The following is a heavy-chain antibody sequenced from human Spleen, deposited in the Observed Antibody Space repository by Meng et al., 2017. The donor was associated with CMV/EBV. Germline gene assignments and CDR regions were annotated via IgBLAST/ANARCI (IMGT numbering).Heavy chain of an antibody. V-gene: IGHV4-30-4*08. J-gene: IGHJ4*02. CDR1: GGSISSGDYY. D-gene: IGHD3-22*01. CDR3: ASGSSGYYYVY. Sequence: LQEPGPGLVKPSQTLSLPCTVSGGSISSGDYYWSWFRQPPGKGLEWIGYIYYSGSTYYNPSLKSRVTISVDTSKNQFSLKLSSVTAADTAGYYCASGSSGYYYVYWGQGTLVTVSS. CDR2: IYYSGST.